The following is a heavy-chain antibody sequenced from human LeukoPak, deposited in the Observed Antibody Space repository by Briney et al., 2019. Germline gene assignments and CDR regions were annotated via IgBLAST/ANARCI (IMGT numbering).Heavy chain of an antibody. CDR2: IWSYGINK. V-gene: IGHV3-33*01. J-gene: IGHJ4*02. D-gene: IGHD6-13*01. CDR1: VFTFSNYG. Sequence: PGRSLRLSCAASVFTFSNYGIHWVRQAPGKGLEWVAVIWSYGINKYYVDSVKGRFTISRENSKNTMYLQMNSVRADETAVYYCARSTYSSSSYYFDYWGQGSLVTVSS. CDR3: ARSTYSSSSYYFDY.